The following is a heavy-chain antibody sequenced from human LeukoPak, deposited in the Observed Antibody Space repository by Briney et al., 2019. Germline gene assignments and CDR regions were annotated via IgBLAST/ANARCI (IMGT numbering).Heavy chain of an antibody. J-gene: IGHJ4*02. CDR3: ARGTPVMVGRYYFVY. D-gene: IGHD2-15*01. Sequence: QTGGSLRPSCAASGFTFSSDGMDWVRQAPGKGLEWVGVIWYDGSNKYYADSVKGRFTTSRNHSKNTLYLQMNSLRAEDTAVYYCARGTPVMVGRYYFVYWGQGTLVSVS. CDR2: IWYDGSNK. V-gene: IGHV3-33*01. CDR1: GFTFSSDG.